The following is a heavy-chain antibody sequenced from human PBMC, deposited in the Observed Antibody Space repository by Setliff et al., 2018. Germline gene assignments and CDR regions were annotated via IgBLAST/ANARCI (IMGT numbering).Heavy chain of an antibody. Sequence: SETLSLTCTVSGDSISNTNYYWGWIRQPPGRGLEWIGSLYYRGSTYYNPSLKSRVTISVDTSKNQFSLKLTSVTAADTAVYCCARGAFDDWGRGTLVTVSS. J-gene: IGHJ4*02. CDR1: GDSISNTNYY. V-gene: IGHV4-39*07. CDR2: LYYRGST. CDR3: ARGAFDD. D-gene: IGHD3-16*01.